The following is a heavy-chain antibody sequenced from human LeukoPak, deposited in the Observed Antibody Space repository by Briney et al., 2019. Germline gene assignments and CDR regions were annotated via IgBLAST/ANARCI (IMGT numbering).Heavy chain of an antibody. CDR3: AKVHLTYYFDSSGYGFQDY. CDR1: GFTFSTNA. J-gene: IGHJ4*02. CDR2: ISASGGST. D-gene: IGHD3-22*01. Sequence: GGSLRLSCAASGFTFSTNAMSWVRQAPGKGLEWFSSISASGGSTHYADSVKGRFTISRDNSKNTLYLQMNSLRAEDTAVYYCAKVHLTYYFDSSGYGFQDYWGQGTLVTVSS. V-gene: IGHV3-23*01.